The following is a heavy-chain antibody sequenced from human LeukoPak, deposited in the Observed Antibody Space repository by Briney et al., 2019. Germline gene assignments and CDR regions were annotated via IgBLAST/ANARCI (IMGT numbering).Heavy chain of an antibody. CDR1: GYTLTELS. J-gene: IGHJ4*02. V-gene: IGHV1-24*01. Sequence: ASVKVSCKVSGYTLTELSMHWVRQAPGKGLEWMGGFDPEDGETIYAQKFQGRVTMTEDTSTDTAYMELSSLRSEDTAVYYCARVKSGGDCEDYWGQGTLVTVPS. CDR3: ARVKSGGDCEDY. D-gene: IGHD2-21*02. CDR2: FDPEDGET.